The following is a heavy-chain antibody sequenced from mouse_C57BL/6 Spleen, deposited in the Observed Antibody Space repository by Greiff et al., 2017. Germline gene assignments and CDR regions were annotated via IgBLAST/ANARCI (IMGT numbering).Heavy chain of an antibody. V-gene: IGHV1-64*01. Sequence: VQLLQPGADLVKPGASVKLSCTASGYTFTSYWMHWVKQSPGQGLEWIGLIHPNSSSTNYNEKFKSKATLTVDKSSSTAYLQLSSLTSEDSAVYYCARNYYGSDWYFDDWGTGTTVTVSS. CDR3: ARNYYGSDWYFDD. D-gene: IGHD1-1*01. CDR2: IHPNSSST. CDR1: GYTFTSYW. J-gene: IGHJ1*03.